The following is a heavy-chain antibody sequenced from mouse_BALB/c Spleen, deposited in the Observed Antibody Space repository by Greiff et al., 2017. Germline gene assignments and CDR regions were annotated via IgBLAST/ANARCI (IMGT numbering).Heavy chain of an antibody. CDR3: AKSHYGRDYYAMDY. CDR1: GFTFSSFG. J-gene: IGHJ4*01. V-gene: IGHV5-17*02. Sequence: DVKLVESGGGLVQPGGSRKLSCAASGFTFSSFGMHWVRQAPEKGLEWVAYISSGSSTIYYADTVKGRFTISRDNPKNTLFLQMTSLRSEDTAMYYCAKSHYGRDYYAMDYWGQGTSVTVSS. D-gene: IGHD1-1*01. CDR2: ISSGSSTI.